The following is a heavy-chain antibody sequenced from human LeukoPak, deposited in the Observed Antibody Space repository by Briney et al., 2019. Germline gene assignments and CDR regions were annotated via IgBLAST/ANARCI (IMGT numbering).Heavy chain of an antibody. Sequence: GASVKVSCKASGYTFTSYYMHWVRQAPGQGLEWMGIINPSGGSTSYAQKFRGRVTMTRDTSTSTVYMELSSLRSEDTAVYYCARVECSGGSCYQLDYWGQGTLVTVSS. CDR2: INPSGGST. J-gene: IGHJ4*02. V-gene: IGHV1-46*01. D-gene: IGHD2-15*01. CDR1: GYTFTSYY. CDR3: ARVECSGGSCYQLDY.